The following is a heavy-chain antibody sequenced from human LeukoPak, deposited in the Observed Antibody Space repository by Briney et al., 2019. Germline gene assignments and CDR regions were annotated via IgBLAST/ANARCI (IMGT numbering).Heavy chain of an antibody. CDR3: ARGDQGYCSSASCYFDY. CDR1: GGTFSSYA. D-gene: IGHD2-2*01. CDR2: ITPIFGTA. V-gene: IGHV1-69*01. Sequence: ASVKVSCKASGGTFSSYAISWVRQAPGQGLEWMGGITPIFGTANYAQKFQGRVTITADESTSTAYMELSSLRSEDTAVYYCARGDQGYCSSASCYFDYWGQGTLVTVSS. J-gene: IGHJ4*02.